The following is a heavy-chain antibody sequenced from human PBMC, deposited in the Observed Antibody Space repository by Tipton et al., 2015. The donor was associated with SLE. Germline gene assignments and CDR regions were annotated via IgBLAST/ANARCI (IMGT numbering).Heavy chain of an antibody. CDR3: AREVNWGIDY. CDR1: GYSISSGYY. V-gene: IGHV4-4*08. CDR2: IYTSGST. Sequence: TLSLTCAVSGYSISSGYYWSWIRQPPGKGLEWIGYIYTSGSTNYNPSLKSRVTISVDTSKNQFSLKLSSVTAADTAVYYCAREVNWGIDYWGQGTVVTVSS. J-gene: IGHJ4*02. D-gene: IGHD7-27*01.